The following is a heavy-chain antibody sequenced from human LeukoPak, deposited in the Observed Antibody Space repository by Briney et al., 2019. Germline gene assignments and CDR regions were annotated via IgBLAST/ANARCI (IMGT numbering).Heavy chain of an antibody. V-gene: IGHV3-48*01. CDR1: GFTFSSYN. CDR3: ALSYDYYDSSGYSDLFDY. CDR2: ISSSSVII. D-gene: IGHD3-22*01. Sequence: GGSLRLSCAASGFTFSSYNMNWVRQAPGKGLEWISYISSSSVIIYYADSVKGRFTISRDNGKNSLYLQMNGLRAEDTAVYYCALSYDYYDSSGYSDLFDYWGQGTLVTVSS. J-gene: IGHJ4*02.